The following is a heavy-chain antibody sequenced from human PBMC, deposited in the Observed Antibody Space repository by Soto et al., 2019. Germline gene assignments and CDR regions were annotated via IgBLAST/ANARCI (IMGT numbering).Heavy chain of an antibody. CDR3: ARGTLPIVVVPAAISPNFDY. CDR2: INPNSGGT. CDR1: GYTFTGYY. Sequence: ASVKVSCKASGYTFTGYYMHWVRQAPGQGLEWMGWINPNSGGTNYAQKFQGWVTMTRDTSISTAYMELSRLRSDDTAVYYCARGTLPIVVVPAAISPNFDYWGQGTLVPVSS. J-gene: IGHJ4*02. V-gene: IGHV1-2*04. D-gene: IGHD2-2*02.